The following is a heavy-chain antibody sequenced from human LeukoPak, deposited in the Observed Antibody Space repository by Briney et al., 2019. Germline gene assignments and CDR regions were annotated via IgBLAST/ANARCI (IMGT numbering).Heavy chain of an antibody. CDR3: ARAGYGGSPYYYYMDV. CDR1: GYSISSGYY. Sequence: SETLSLTCTVSGYSISSGYYWGWIRQPPGKGLEWIGSIYHSGSTYYNPSLKSRVTISVDTSKNQFSLKLSSVTAADTAVYYCARAGYGGSPYYYYMDVWGKGTTVTISS. CDR2: IYHSGST. V-gene: IGHV4-38-2*02. D-gene: IGHD4-23*01. J-gene: IGHJ6*03.